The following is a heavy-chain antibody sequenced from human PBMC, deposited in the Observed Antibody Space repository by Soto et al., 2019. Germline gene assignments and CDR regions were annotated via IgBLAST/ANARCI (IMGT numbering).Heavy chain of an antibody. V-gene: IGHV5-10-1*01. Sequence: PGESLKLSCKGSGYSFTSYWISWVRQMPGKGLEWMGRIDPSDSYTNYSPSFQGHVTISADKSISTAYLQWSSLKASDTAMYYCARRIIAAAASRYYYGMDVWGQGTTVTVSS. CDR2: IDPSDSYT. CDR3: ARRIIAAAASRYYYGMDV. J-gene: IGHJ6*02. D-gene: IGHD6-13*01. CDR1: GYSFTSYW.